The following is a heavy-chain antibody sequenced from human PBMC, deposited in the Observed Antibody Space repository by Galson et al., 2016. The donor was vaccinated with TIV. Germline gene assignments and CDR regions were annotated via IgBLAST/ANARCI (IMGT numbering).Heavy chain of an antibody. CDR3: ARKGWCTSAEMHFIDY. V-gene: IGHV4-59*12. D-gene: IGHD6-19*01. Sequence: SETLSLTCSVSGGSISSYFWSWIRQSPGGGLEWIGYIYDSGSTSYNPSLKSRVTLSLDRSRSQLSLSLKSVTAADTAVYYCARKGWCTSAEMHFIDYWGRGTLVTVSS. CDR2: IYDSGST. CDR1: GGSISSYF. J-gene: IGHJ4*02.